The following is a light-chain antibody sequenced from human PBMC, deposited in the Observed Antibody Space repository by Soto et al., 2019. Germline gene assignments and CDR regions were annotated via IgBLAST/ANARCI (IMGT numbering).Light chain of an antibody. CDR2: EVT. CDR3: SSYTNINKRACV. CDR1: SGDIGSYNR. J-gene: IGLJ1*01. V-gene: IGLV2-14*01. Sequence: QSVLTQPASVSGSPGQSITISCTGTSGDIGSYNRVSWYQQHPGKAPKLIIYEVTDRPSGVSNRFSGSKSGNTASLTISGLQDEDEAEYYCSSYTNINKRACVFGTGTKLTVL.